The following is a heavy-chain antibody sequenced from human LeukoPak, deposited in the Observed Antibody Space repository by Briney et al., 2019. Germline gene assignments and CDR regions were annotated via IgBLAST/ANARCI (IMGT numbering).Heavy chain of an antibody. V-gene: IGHV3-7*01. CDR3: ARSFGD. Sequence: PGGSLRLSCAVSGFNFSSYWMSWVRQAPGKGLEWVANIKQDGSEKYYVDSVKGRFTISRDNAQNSLYLQMNSLRVEDTAVYYCARSFGDWGQGTLVTVSS. J-gene: IGHJ4*02. CDR1: GFNFSSYW. CDR2: IKQDGSEK. D-gene: IGHD3-16*01.